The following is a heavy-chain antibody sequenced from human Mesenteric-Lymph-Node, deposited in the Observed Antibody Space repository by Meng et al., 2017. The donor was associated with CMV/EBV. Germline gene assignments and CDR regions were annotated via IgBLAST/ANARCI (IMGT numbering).Heavy chain of an antibody. J-gene: IGHJ4*02. V-gene: IGHV4-34*01. Sequence: QVQFHQWGAGLLKPSETLSVTCAVYGGSFSGYYWNWIRQSPEKGLEWIGEINHSGSTTYNPSFTSRIIISVDTSTNQISLNMSSVTAADTAVYYCARGSSYDILTGYLDYWGQGALVTVSS. D-gene: IGHD3-9*01. CDR1: GGSFSGYY. CDR3: ARGSSYDILTGYLDY. CDR2: INHSGST.